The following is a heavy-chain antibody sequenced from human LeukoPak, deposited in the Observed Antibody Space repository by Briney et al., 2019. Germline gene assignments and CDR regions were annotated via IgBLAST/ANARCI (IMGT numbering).Heavy chain of an antibody. J-gene: IGHJ4*02. CDR1: GFSIYTYG. D-gene: IGHD5-24*01. Sequence: GRSLRLSCVASGFSIYTYGMNWVRQAPGKGLEWVATISDDGVNTYYSDSVKGRFTISRDNSKKMVYLQMNSLRAEDTAMYYCARGPLTGRWPDMGFDYWGQGTLVTVSS. V-gene: IGHV3-30*03. CDR2: ISDDGVNT. CDR3: ARGPLTGRWPDMGFDY.